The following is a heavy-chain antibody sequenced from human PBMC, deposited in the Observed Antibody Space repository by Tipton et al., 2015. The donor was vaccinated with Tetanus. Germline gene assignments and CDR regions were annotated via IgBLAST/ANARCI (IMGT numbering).Heavy chain of an antibody. CDR2: ISSSSRYI. J-gene: IGHJ4*02. CDR3: VKDGTDKLDY. Sequence: SLRLSCAASGFTLSRYTLNWVRQAPGKGLEWVSSISSSSRYIYYADSVKGRFTISRDNAKNSLYLQMISLRAEDTAVYSCVKDGTDKLDYWGQGTLVTVSS. CDR1: GFTLSRYT. V-gene: IGHV3-21*01. D-gene: IGHD1-26*01.